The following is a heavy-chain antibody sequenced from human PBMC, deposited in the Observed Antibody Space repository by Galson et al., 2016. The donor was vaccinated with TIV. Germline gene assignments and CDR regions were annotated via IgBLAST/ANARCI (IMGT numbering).Heavy chain of an antibody. J-gene: IGHJ4*02. Sequence: SLRLSCAASGFTFSSYGMHWVRQAPGKGLEWVAVIWYDGSNKDYADSVKGRFTISRDNSKNTVYLQMNSLRAGDTAVYYCARVRFCSSTNCLNYFDHWGQGTLV. CDR1: GFTFSSYG. V-gene: IGHV3-33*01. CDR3: ARVRFCSSTNCLNYFDH. D-gene: IGHD2-2*01. CDR2: IWYDGSNK.